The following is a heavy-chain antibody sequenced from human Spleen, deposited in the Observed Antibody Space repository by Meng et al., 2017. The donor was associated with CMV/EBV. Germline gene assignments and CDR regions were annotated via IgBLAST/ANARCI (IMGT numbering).Heavy chain of an antibody. J-gene: IGHJ3*02. V-gene: IGHV1-2*02. CDR3: ARTYDIVHDPFDI. Sequence: ASVKVSCKASGYTFTDYYMHWVRQAPGQGLEWMGGINPNSGGTDYAQKFQGRVSMTRDTSISTAYMELSRLRSDDTALYYCARTYDIVHDPFDIWGQGTMVTVSS. D-gene: IGHD5-12*01. CDR2: INPNSGGT. CDR1: GYTFTDYY.